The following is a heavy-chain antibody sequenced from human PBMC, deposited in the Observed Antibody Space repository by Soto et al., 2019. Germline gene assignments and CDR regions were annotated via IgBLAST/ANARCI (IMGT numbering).Heavy chain of an antibody. V-gene: IGHV1-69*13. D-gene: IGHD5-12*01. CDR1: GGTFSSYA. Sequence: SVKVSCKASGGTFSSYAISWVRQAPGQGLEWMGGIIPIFGTANYAQKFQGRVTITADESTSTAYMELSSLRSEDTAVYYCARDLSGLSGYGSLGYYYYGMDVWGQGTTVTVSS. J-gene: IGHJ6*02. CDR2: IIPIFGTA. CDR3: ARDLSGLSGYGSLGYYYYGMDV.